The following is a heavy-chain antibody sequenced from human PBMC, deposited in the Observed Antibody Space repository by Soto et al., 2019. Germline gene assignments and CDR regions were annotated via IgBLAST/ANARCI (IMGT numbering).Heavy chain of an antibody. CDR1: GYTFTNFG. D-gene: IGHD3-16*01. J-gene: IGHJ4*02. CDR3: ARGGTPIDY. CDR2: ISAYNGNT. Sequence: QVQLVQSGAEVKKPGASVKVSCKASGYTFTNFGISWVRQAPGQGLEWMGWISAYNGNTNYAQNFQGRVTMTTDTSPMTVYMELRSLRSDDTAVYYWARGGTPIDYWGQGTLVTVSS. V-gene: IGHV1-18*01.